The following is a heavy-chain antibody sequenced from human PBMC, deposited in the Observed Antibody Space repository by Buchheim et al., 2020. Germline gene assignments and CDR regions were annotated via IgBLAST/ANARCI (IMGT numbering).Heavy chain of an antibody. CDR1: GFTFSSYE. CDR2: IRSRGSTT. J-gene: IGHJ4*02. D-gene: IGHD2-2*01. CDR3: AREYCSSTSCSYFDY. V-gene: IGHV3-48*03. Sequence: EVQLVESGGGLVQPGGSLRLSCAASGFTFSSYEMNWVRQAPGKGLEWVSYIRSRGSTTYYADSVKGRFTISSDNAKNSLYLQMNSLRAEDTAFYYCAREYCSSTSCSYFDYWGQGTL.